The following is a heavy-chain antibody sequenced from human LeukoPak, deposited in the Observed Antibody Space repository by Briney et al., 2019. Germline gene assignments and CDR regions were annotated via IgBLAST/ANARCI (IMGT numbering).Heavy chain of an antibody. CDR3: ARDPYNGNYGDSYYYYMDV. J-gene: IGHJ6*03. CDR1: GFTFSSYA. V-gene: IGHV3-21*01. D-gene: IGHD1-26*01. CDR2: ITSSSSYT. Sequence: NPGGSLRLSCAASGFTFSSYAMSWVRQAPGKGLEWVSSITSSSSYTFYADSVKGRFTISRDNAKSSLYLQMNSLRAEDTAIYYCARDPYNGNYGDSYYYYMDVWGKGTTVTISS.